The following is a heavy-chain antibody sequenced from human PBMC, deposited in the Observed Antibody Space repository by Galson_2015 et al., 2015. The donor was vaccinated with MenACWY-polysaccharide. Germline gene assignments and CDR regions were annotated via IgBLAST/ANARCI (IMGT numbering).Heavy chain of an antibody. V-gene: IGHV4-59*01. D-gene: IGHD4-17*01. J-gene: IGHJ4*02. Sequence: NGGANRNPSLKSRVTISIDTSKNQFSLRLNSVTAADTAVYYCVRDPKQVPTTVPMGRFDYWGQGTLVTVSS. CDR2: NGGA. CDR3: VRDPKQVPTTVPMGRFDY.